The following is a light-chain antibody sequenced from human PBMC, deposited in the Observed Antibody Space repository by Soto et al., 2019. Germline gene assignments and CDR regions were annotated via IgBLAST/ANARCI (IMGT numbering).Light chain of an antibody. CDR3: QQYGGTPYT. CDR1: QSVRSYY. CDR2: GAS. V-gene: IGKV3-20*01. Sequence: EIVLTQSPGTLSLSPGERATLSCRASQSVRSYYLGWYQRKPGQAPRLLIYGASTRATGIPDRFSGSGSGTDFTLTISRLEPEDVAVYYCQQYGGTPYTFGQGTKLEIK. J-gene: IGKJ2*01.